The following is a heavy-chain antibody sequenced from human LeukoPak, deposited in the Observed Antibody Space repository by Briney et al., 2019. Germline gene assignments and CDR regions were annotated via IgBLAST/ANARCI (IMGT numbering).Heavy chain of an antibody. D-gene: IGHD4-17*01. V-gene: IGHV4-59*01. CDR1: GGSISSYY. CDR2: IYYSGST. CDR3: ARALDGDYFDY. J-gene: IGHJ4*02. Sequence: SETLSLTCTVSGGSISSYYWSWIRQPPGKGLEWIGYIYYSGSTNYNPSLKSRVTISVDTSKNQFSLKLSSVTAADTAVYYCARALDGDYFDYWGQGTLVTVSS.